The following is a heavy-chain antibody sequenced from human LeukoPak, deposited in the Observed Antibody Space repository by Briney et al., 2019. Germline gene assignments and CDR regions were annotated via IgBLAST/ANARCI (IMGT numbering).Heavy chain of an antibody. CDR3: ARDRWPDAFDI. Sequence: SETLSLTCTVSGGSVSSGSYYWSWIRQPPGKGLEWIGYIYYSGSTNYNPSLKSRVTISVDTSKNQFSLKLSSVTAADTAVYYCARDRWPDAFDIWGQGTMVTVSS. V-gene: IGHV4-61*01. CDR2: IYYSGST. J-gene: IGHJ3*02. CDR1: GGSVSSGSYY. D-gene: IGHD5-24*01.